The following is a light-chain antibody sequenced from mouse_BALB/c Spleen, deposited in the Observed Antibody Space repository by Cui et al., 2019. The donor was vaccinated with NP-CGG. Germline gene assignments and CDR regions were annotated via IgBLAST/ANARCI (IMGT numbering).Light chain of an antibody. Sequence: QAVVTQESAITTSPGETVTLTCLSSTVAVTTSNYANWVQEKPDHLFTGLIGGTNNRAPGVPARFSGSLIGDKAALTITGAQTEDEAIYFCALWYSNHWVFGGGTKLTVL. J-gene: IGLJ1*01. V-gene: IGLV1*01. CDR1: TVAVTTSNY. CDR2: GTN. CDR3: ALWYSNHWV.